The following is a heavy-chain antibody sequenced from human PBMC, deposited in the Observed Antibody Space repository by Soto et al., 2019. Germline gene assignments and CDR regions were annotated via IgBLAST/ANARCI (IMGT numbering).Heavy chain of an antibody. V-gene: IGHV1-2*04. D-gene: IGHD3-10*02. CDR1: GYTFTGYY. J-gene: IGHJ6*02. Sequence: ASVKVSCKASGYTFTGYYMHWVRQAPGQGLEWMGWINPNSGGTNYAQKFQGWVTMTRDTSISTAYMELSRLRSDDTAVYYCAREGDAWAGIMCYVLDVWAQRSTVIGS. CDR3: AREGDAWAGIMCYVLDV. CDR2: INPNSGGT.